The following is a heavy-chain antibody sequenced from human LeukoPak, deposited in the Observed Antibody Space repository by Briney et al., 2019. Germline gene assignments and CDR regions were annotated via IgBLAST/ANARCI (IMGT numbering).Heavy chain of an antibody. D-gene: IGHD3-10*01. CDR1: GYTFTSYY. CDR3: ARAARRITMVRGVIIGDAFDI. CDR2: INPSGGST. J-gene: IGHJ3*02. V-gene: IGHV1-46*01. Sequence: ASVKVSCKASGYTFTSYYMHWVRQAPGQGLEWMGIINPSGGSTSYAQKFQGRVTMTRDTSTSTVYMELSSLRSEDTAVYYCARAARRITMVRGVIIGDAFDIWGQGTMVTVSS.